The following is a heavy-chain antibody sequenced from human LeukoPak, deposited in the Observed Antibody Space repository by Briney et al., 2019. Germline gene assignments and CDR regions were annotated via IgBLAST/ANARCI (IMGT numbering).Heavy chain of an antibody. CDR3: ARLLKNRKFDY. CDR2: IYYSGST. V-gene: IGHV4-39*01. CDR1: GGSISSSSYY. Sequence: SETLSLTFTVSGGSISSSSYYWGWIRQPPGKGLEWIGSIYYSGSTYYNPSLKSRVTISVDTSKNQFSLKLSPVTAADTAVYYCARLLKNRKFDYWGQGTLVTVSS. J-gene: IGHJ4*02. D-gene: IGHD2/OR15-2a*01.